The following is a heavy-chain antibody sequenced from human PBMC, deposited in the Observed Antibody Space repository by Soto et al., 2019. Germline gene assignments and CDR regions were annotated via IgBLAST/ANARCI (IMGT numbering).Heavy chain of an antibody. Sequence: QVQLVQSGAEVKKPGSSLKVSCKSSGGTFSSYALSWVRQAPGQGLEWLGGIIPVFNKVNYAQKSQGRDTLTADDPTSAADMELSGLRSDDTAVYYCARAPFRLCSGYNCYWGLDLWGQGTLVIVSS. D-gene: IGHD1-1*01. J-gene: IGHJ1*01. CDR3: ARAPFRLCSGYNCYWGLDL. CDR1: GGTFSSYA. V-gene: IGHV1-69*12. CDR2: IIPVFNKV.